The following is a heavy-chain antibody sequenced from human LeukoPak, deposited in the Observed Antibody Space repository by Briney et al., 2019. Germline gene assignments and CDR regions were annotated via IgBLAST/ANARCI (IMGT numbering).Heavy chain of an antibody. D-gene: IGHD2-15*01. V-gene: IGHV1-2*02. Sequence: GASVKVSCKASGYTFTGYYMHWVRQAPGQGLEWMGWINPNSGGTNYAQKFQGRVTMTRDTSISTAYMELSRLRSDDTAVYYCARSRWCSGGSCYSSYDYYYYMDVWGKGTTVTVSS. J-gene: IGHJ6*03. CDR1: GYTFTGYY. CDR3: ARSRWCSGGSCYSSYDYYYYMDV. CDR2: INPNSGGT.